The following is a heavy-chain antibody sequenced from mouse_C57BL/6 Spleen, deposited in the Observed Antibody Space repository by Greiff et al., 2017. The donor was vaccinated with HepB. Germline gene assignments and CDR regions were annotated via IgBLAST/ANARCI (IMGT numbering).Heavy chain of an antibody. J-gene: IGHJ2*01. V-gene: IGHV1-61*01. CDR2: IYPSDSET. Sequence: QVQLQQPGAELVRPGSSVKLSCKASSYTFTSYWMDWVKQRPGQGLEWIGNIYPSDSETHYNQKFKDKDTLTVDKSSSTAYMQLSSLTSEDSAVYYCARGVDYFDYWGQGTTLTVSS. CDR1: SYTFTSYW. D-gene: IGHD1-1*02. CDR3: ARGVDYFDY.